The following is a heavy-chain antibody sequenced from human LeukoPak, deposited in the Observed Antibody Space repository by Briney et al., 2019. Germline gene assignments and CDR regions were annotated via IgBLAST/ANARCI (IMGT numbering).Heavy chain of an antibody. CDR3: TRVKYGSGSYRWFDP. Sequence: GSLRLSCTASGFTSGDYAMSWVRQAPGKGLEWVGFIRSKAYGGTTEYAASVKGRFTISREDSQSNAYLQMNSLKTEDTAVYYCTRVKYGSGSYRWFDPWGQGTLVTVCS. CDR1: GFTSGDYA. D-gene: IGHD3-10*01. V-gene: IGHV3-49*04. CDR2: IRSKAYGGTT. J-gene: IGHJ5*02.